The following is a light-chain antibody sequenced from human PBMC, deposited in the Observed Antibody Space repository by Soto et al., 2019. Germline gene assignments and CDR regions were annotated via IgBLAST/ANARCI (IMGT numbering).Light chain of an antibody. V-gene: IGKV2-28*01. CDR2: SVS. Sequence: DIVMTQSPLSLTVTPGEPASISCRSSQSLLHTNGYSYVDWYLQKPGQPPQLLIYSVSNRASGVPDRFSGSGSGTDFTLRISRVEAEDAGVYYCMQPLRDPLTLGGGTKVEIK. J-gene: IGKJ4*01. CDR1: QSLLHTNGYSY. CDR3: MQPLRDPLT.